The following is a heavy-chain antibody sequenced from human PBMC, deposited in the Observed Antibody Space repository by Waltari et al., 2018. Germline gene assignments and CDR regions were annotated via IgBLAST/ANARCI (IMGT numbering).Heavy chain of an antibody. J-gene: IGHJ4*02. V-gene: IGHV3-33*01. Sequence: QVQLVESGGGVVQPGRSLRLSCAASGFTFSSYGMHWVRQAPGKGLEWVAVIWYDGSNKYYADSVKGRFTISRDNSKNTLYLQMNSLSAEDTAVYYCARDTKYYYDSSGPDYWGQGTLVTVSS. CDR1: GFTFSSYG. CDR2: IWYDGSNK. D-gene: IGHD3-22*01. CDR3: ARDTKYYYDSSGPDY.